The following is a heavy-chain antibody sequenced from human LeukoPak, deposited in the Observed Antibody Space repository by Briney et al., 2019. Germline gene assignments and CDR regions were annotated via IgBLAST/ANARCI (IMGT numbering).Heavy chain of an antibody. D-gene: IGHD2-2*01. CDR2: ISGSGGST. V-gene: IGHV3-23*01. J-gene: IGHJ1*01. CDR1: GFTFSSYA. Sequence: GGSLRLSCAASGFTFSSYAMSWVRQAPGKGLEWVSGISGSGGSTYYADSAEGRFTISRDNSKNTLYLQMNSLRAEDTAVYYCAKANGYCSSTSCYYFWYFQHWGQGTLVTVSS. CDR3: AKANGYCSSTSCYYFWYFQH.